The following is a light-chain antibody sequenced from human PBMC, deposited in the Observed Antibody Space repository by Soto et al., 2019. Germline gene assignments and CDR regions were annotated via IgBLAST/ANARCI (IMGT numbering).Light chain of an antibody. CDR3: ASCKDSLNGWV. J-gene: IGLJ1*01. V-gene: IGLV1-44*01. CDR2: YDN. Sequence: QSVLTQPPSASGTPGQRVTISCSGSNSNIGVNTVNWYQQLPGTAPKLLIYYDNLRPSGVPDRISGSKSGTSASLAISGLQSDDEADYYCASCKDSLNGWVFGTGTKLTVL. CDR1: NSNIGVNT.